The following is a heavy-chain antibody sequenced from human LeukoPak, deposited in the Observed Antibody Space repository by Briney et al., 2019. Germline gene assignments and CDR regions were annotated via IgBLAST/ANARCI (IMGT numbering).Heavy chain of an antibody. CDR1: GFTFSSYS. CDR2: ISSSSSTI. Sequence: GGSLRLSCAASGFTFSSYSMNWVRQAPGKGLEWVSYISSSSSTIYYADSVKGRSTISRDNAKNSLYLQMNSLRAEDTAVYYCAREAERITMVRGVGFDYWGQGTLVTVSS. D-gene: IGHD3-10*01. CDR3: AREAERITMVRGVGFDY. J-gene: IGHJ4*02. V-gene: IGHV3-48*04.